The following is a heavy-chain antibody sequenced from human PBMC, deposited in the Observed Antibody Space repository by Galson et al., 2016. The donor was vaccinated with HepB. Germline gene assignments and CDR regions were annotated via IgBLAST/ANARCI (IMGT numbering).Heavy chain of an antibody. V-gene: IGHV3-48*01. CDR3: ARGRVNWDNWFDP. D-gene: IGHD7-27*01. CDR1: GVTVGNNY. CDR2: ISGTSGLI. Sequence: SLRLSCAASGVTVGNNYMNWVRQAPGKGLEWVSYISGTSGLIHYTDSVKGRFTISRDNAKNSLYLQMNSLRVEDTAVYYCARGRVNWDNWFDPWGQGALVTVSS. J-gene: IGHJ5*02.